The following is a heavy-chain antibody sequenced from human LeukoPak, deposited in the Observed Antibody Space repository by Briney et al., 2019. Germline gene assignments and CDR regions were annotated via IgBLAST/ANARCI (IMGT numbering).Heavy chain of an antibody. D-gene: IGHD3-10*01. CDR2: ISYDGSNK. CDR3: ARVTRLDAFDI. J-gene: IGHJ3*02. V-gene: IGHV3-30*04. Sequence: GRSLRLSCAASGFTFSSYAMHWVRQAPGKGLEWVAVISYDGSNKYYADSVKGRFTISRDNSKNTPYLQMNSLRAEDTAVYYCARVTRLDAFDIWGQGTMVTVSS. CDR1: GFTFSSYA.